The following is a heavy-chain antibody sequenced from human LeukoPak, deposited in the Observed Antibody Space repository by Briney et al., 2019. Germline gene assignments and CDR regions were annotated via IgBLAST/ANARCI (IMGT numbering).Heavy chain of an antibody. CDR1: GYTFTGYY. V-gene: IGHV1-46*01. Sequence: GASVKVSCKASGYTFTGYYMHWVRQAPGQGPEWMGVISPSGGSTTYAQKFRGRVTLTRDMSTSTDYLELSSLRSEDTAVYYCARWPQTNRAFDNWGQGTMVTVSS. J-gene: IGHJ3*02. CDR2: ISPSGGST. CDR3: ARWPQTNRAFDN. D-gene: IGHD1-14*01.